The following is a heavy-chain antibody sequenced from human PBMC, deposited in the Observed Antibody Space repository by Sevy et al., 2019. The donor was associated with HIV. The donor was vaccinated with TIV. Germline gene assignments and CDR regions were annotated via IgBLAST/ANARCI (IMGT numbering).Heavy chain of an antibody. D-gene: IGHD3-22*01. CDR2: RRSETGGGTT. Sequence: GGSLRLSCAASGLSFSNAWMAWVRRAPGKGLEWVGLRRSETGGGTTDFAAFAKGKFTISRDDPKSTLYLQMNSLKTEDTAVYYCAIDHRRDGMIVVPFEKWGLGTLVTVSS. V-gene: IGHV3-15*01. CDR3: AIDHRRDGMIVVPFEK. CDR1: GLSFSNAW. J-gene: IGHJ4*02.